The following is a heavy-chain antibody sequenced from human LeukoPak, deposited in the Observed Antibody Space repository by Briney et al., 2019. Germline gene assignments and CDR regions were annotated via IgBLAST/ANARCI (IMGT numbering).Heavy chain of an antibody. CDR1: GGSISSYY. J-gene: IGHJ4*02. V-gene: IGHV4-4*09. Sequence: SETLSLTCTVPGGSISSYYWSWIRQPPGKGLKWIGYIYTSGSTNYNPSLKSRVTISVDTSKNQFSLKLSSVTAADTAVYYCARSFPLPTFDYWGQGTLVTVSS. CDR3: ARSFPLPTFDY. CDR2: IYTSGST.